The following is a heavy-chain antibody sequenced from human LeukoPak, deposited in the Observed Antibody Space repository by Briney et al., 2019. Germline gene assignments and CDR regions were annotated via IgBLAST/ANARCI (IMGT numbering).Heavy chain of an antibody. CDR2: IKDDGSVK. CDR1: GFSFSSFW. J-gene: IGHJ4*02. CDR3: AREVVATASAFDC. Sequence: GGSLRLSCTASGFSFSSFWMSWVRQAPGKGLEWVANIKDDGSVKNHVDSLKGRFSISRDNARNSLYLQISSLRAEDTAVYYCAREVVATASAFDCWGQGTLVTVSS. D-gene: IGHD2-21*01. V-gene: IGHV3-7*03.